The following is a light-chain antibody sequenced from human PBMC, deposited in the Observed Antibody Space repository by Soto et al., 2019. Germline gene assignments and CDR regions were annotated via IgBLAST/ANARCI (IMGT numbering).Light chain of an antibody. J-gene: IGKJ2*01. CDR1: QSPLYSDGNTY. Sequence: DVVVTQSPLSLPVTLGQPASISCRSSQSPLYSDGNTYLSWFQQRPGQSPRRLIYKVSNRDSGVPDRFSGSGSGTDFTLKISRVEAEDGGVYYCMQGTHWPYTFGQGTKLDIK. CDR2: KVS. V-gene: IGKV2-30*01. CDR3: MQGTHWPYT.